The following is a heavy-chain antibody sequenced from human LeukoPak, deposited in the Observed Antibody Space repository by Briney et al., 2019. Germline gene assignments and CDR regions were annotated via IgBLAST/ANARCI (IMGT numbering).Heavy chain of an antibody. J-gene: IGHJ4*02. V-gene: IGHV1-2*02. Sequence: ASVKVSCKASGYTFTAYYIHWVRQAPGQRLEWMGWINPNSGGTNYAQKFQGRVTMTRDTSISTAYMELSRLRSDDTAVYYCARLVGATWLDYWGQGTLVTVSS. CDR2: INPNSGGT. CDR3: ARLVGATWLDY. CDR1: GYTFTAYY. D-gene: IGHD1-26*01.